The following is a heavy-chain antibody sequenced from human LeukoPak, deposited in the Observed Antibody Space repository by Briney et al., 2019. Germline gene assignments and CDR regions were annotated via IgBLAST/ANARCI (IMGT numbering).Heavy chain of an antibody. J-gene: IGHJ5*02. CDR3: AKAGRDGYNPVANP. CDR1: GFTFSSYA. D-gene: IGHD5-24*01. Sequence: GGSLRLSCAASGFTFSSYATSWVRQAPGKGLEWVSDISGSGGSTYYADSVKGRFTISRDNSKNTLYLQMNSLRAEDTAVYYCAKAGRDGYNPVANPWGQGTLVTVSS. V-gene: IGHV3-23*01. CDR2: ISGSGGST.